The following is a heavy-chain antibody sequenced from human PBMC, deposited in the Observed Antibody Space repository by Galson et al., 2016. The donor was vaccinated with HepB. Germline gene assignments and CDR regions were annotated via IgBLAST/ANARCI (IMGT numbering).Heavy chain of an antibody. CDR1: GFAFNTYW. CDR2: IKQDASEK. Sequence: SLRISCAASGFAFNTYWMSWVRHAPGKGLEWVANIKQDASEKYYVDSVKGRFTISRDNAKNSLYLQMNSLTADDTAVYYCARDYRHCGADPMGAQGTLVTVSS. D-gene: IGHD2-21*02. V-gene: IGHV3-7*01. J-gene: IGHJ4*02. CDR3: ARDYRHCGADPM.